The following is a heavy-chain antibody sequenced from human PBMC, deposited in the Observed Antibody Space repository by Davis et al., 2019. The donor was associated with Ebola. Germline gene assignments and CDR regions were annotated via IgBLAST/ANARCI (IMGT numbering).Heavy chain of an antibody. Sequence: AASVKVSCKASGYTFTSYDINWVRQATGQGLEWMGWMNPNSGNTGYAQKFQGRVTMTRNTSISPAYMELSSLRSEDTAVYYCARAPPKAAAVWFDPWGQGTLVTVSS. CDR2: MNPNSGNT. CDR3: ARAPPKAAAVWFDP. CDR1: GYTFTSYD. D-gene: IGHD6-13*01. J-gene: IGHJ5*02. V-gene: IGHV1-8*01.